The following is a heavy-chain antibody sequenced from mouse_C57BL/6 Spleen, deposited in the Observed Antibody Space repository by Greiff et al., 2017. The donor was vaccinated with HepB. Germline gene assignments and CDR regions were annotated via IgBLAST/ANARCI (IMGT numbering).Heavy chain of an antibody. D-gene: IGHD1-1*01. CDR2: IRSKSSNYAT. V-gene: IGHV10-3*01. CDR3: VRDLFITTVVGPFAY. J-gene: IGHJ3*01. Sequence: EVKVEESGGGLVQPKGSLKLSCAASGFTFNTYAMHWVRQAPGKGLEWVARIRSKSSNYATYYADSVKDRFTISRDDSQSMLYLQMNNLKTEDTAMYYWVRDLFITTVVGPFAYWGQGTLVTVSA. CDR1: GFTFNTYA.